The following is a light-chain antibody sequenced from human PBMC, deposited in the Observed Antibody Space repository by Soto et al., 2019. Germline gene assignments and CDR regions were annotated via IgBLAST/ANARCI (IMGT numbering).Light chain of an antibody. CDR1: ERINTY. J-gene: IGKJ1*01. Sequence: TKTPSSVSASVGDRVTITCRASERINTYLAWYQQKPGQAPRLLIYGASNRATGIPDRFSASGSGTDFTLTISRLAPEDLAVYYCQQYGSSGPFGQ. CDR3: QQYGSSGP. CDR2: GAS. V-gene: IGKV3-20*01.